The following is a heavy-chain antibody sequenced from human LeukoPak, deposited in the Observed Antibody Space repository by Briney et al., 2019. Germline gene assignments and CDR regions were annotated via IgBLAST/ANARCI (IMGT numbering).Heavy chain of an antibody. CDR1: GFTFSSYS. J-gene: IGHJ4*02. CDR2: ISSSSSTI. CDR3: AKDQAWLRFDY. Sequence: PGGSLRLSCAASGFTFSSYSMNWVRQAPGKGLEWVSYISSSSSTIYYADSVKGRFTISRDNSKNTLYLQMNSLRAEDTAVYYCAKDQAWLRFDYWGQGTLVTVSS. V-gene: IGHV3-48*01. D-gene: IGHD5-12*01.